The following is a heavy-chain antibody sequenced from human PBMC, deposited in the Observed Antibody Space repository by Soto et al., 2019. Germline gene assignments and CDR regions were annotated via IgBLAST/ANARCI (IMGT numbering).Heavy chain of an antibody. J-gene: IGHJ6*02. V-gene: IGHV1-3*01. Sequence: QVQLVQSGAEVKKPGASVKVSCKASGYTFTSYAMHWVRQAPGQRLEWMGWINAGNGNTKYSQKFQGRVTITRDTSVSTAYMELSSLRSEDTAVYPGARGGLALMDVWGQGTTVTVSS. CDR1: GYTFTSYA. CDR3: ARGGLALMDV. CDR2: INAGNGNT. D-gene: IGHD3-16*01.